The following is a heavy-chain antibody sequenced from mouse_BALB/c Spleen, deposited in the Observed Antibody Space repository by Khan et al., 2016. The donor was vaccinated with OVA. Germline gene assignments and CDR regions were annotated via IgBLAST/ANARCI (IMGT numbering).Heavy chain of an antibody. D-gene: IGHD2-14*01. Sequence: QVQLKQSGAELARPGASVKMSCKASGYTFTTYTMHWVKQRPGQGLEWIGYINPSNGYTNYNQKFKDKSTLTADKSSSTAYMQLSSLTSDYSAVYYCAREGAYYRSDGWFSYWGQGTLVTASA. CDR3: AREGAYYRSDGWFSY. J-gene: IGHJ3*01. CDR1: GYTFTTYT. CDR2: INPSNGYT. V-gene: IGHV1-4*01.